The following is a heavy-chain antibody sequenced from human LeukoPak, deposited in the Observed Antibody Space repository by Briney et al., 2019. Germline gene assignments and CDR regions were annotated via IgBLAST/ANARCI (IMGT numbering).Heavy chain of an antibody. V-gene: IGHV4-59*08. CDR2: IYYSGST. J-gene: IGHJ4*02. Sequence: SETPSLTCTVSGGSISSYYWSWIRQPPGKGLEWIGYIYYSGSTNYNPSLKSRVAISVDTSKNQFSLKLSSVTAADTAVYYCARRLWTYFDYWGQGTLVTVSS. CDR1: GGSISSYY. CDR3: ARRLWTYFDY. D-gene: IGHD1-1*01.